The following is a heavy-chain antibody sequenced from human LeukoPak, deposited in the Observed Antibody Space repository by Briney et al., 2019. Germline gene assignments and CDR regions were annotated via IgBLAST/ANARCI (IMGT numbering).Heavy chain of an antibody. CDR1: GYTFTGYY. Sequence: ASVKVSCKASGYTFTGYYMHWVRQAPGQRREWMGWINPNSGGINYAQKLQGRVTMTRDTSISTAYMELSRLRSDDMAVYYCARGSGSYVHFDYWGQGTLVTVSS. CDR3: ARGSGSYVHFDY. J-gene: IGHJ4*02. D-gene: IGHD3-10*01. V-gene: IGHV1-2*02. CDR2: INPNSGGI.